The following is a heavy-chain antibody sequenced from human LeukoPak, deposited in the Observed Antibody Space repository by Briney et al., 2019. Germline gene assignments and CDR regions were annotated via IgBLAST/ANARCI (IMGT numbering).Heavy chain of an antibody. Sequence: ASVKVSCKAPGYTFTSYDINWVRQATGQGLEWMGWMNPNSGNTGYAQKFQGRVTMTRNTSISTAYMELSSLRSEDTAVYYCARSGFVLRFLEWLPTYYYYYYMDVWGKGTTVTVSS. CDR3: ARSGFVLRFLEWLPTYYYYYYMDV. CDR1: GYTFTSYD. CDR2: MNPNSGNT. D-gene: IGHD3-3*01. V-gene: IGHV1-8*01. J-gene: IGHJ6*03.